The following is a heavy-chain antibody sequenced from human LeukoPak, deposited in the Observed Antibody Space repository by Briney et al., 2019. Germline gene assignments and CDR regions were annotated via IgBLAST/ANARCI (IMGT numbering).Heavy chain of an antibody. Sequence: GGSLRLSCAASGFTFSSYRMNWVRQAPGKGLEWVSSISSSSSYIYYADSVKGRFTISRDNAKNSLYLQMNSLRAEDTAVYYCAREVEGPYSSSWYEGGDYWGQGTLVTVSS. V-gene: IGHV3-21*01. CDR2: ISSSSSYI. CDR3: AREVEGPYSSSWYEGGDY. J-gene: IGHJ4*02. CDR1: GFTFSSYR. D-gene: IGHD6-13*01.